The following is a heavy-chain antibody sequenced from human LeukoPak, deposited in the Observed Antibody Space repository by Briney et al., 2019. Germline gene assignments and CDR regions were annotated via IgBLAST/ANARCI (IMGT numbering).Heavy chain of an antibody. Sequence: GGSLRLSCAASGFTFRSYWMSWVRQAPGKGLEWVANIKQDESEKNYIDSVKGRFTISRDNAKNSLYLQMNSLRAEDTALYYCVRDWHLWSGQSYYYYMDVWGKGTSVTVSS. V-gene: IGHV3-7*01. CDR2: IKQDESEK. J-gene: IGHJ6*03. CDR1: GFTFRSYW. D-gene: IGHD3-3*02. CDR3: VRDWHLWSGQSYYYYMDV.